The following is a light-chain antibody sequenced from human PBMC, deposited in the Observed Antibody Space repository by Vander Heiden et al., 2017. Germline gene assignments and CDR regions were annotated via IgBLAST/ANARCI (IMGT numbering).Light chain of an antibody. Sequence: QSALTPPASVSGSPGQSITIPCTGTSSDVGGYKYVPWYQQHPGKAPKLIIYDVSDRPSGGSNRFSGSKSGNTASLTISGLQAEDEADYYCISYTSGSTPYVFGTGTRVTVL. CDR1: SSDVGGYKY. J-gene: IGLJ1*01. V-gene: IGLV2-14*03. CDR2: DVS. CDR3: ISYTSGSTPYV.